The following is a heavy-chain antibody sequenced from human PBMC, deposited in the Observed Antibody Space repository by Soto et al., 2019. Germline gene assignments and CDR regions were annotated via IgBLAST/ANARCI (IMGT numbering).Heavy chain of an antibody. CDR1: GFTFSSYG. Sequence: GGSLRLSCAASGFTFSSYGMHWVRQAPGKGLEWVAVISYDGSNKYYADSVKGRFTISRDNSKNTLYLQMNSLRAEDTAVYYCAKWSSDSSGYYSPYYFDYWGQGTLVTVSS. J-gene: IGHJ4*02. CDR2: ISYDGSNK. V-gene: IGHV3-30*18. CDR3: AKWSSDSSGYYSPYYFDY. D-gene: IGHD3-22*01.